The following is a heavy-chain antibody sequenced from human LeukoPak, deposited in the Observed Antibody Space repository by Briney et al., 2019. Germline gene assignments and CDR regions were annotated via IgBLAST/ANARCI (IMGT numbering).Heavy chain of an antibody. CDR3: AGNDYADY. CDR1: GFTFSSFE. V-gene: IGHV3-48*03. CDR2: ISSSGSII. Sequence: GGSLRLSCAASGFTFSSFEMNWVRQAPGKGLEWVSYISSSGSIINYADSVKGRFTISRDNAKNSLYLQMNSLRAEDTAVCYCAGNDYADYWGQGTLVTVSS. J-gene: IGHJ4*02.